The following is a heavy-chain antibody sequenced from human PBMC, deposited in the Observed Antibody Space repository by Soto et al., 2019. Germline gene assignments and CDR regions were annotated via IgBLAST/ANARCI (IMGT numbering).Heavy chain of an antibody. CDR2: IAYDGSNR. CDR3: ARDLQAGTDNVNWFAP. Sequence: QVQLVESGEGGAHLGGSRRPSFAPSGSIIRRSAMHWFGRPPGKGLEWVAAIAYDGSNRWYADSAKGRFTISRDNSKNTVYLQMSSLRGEDTAVYYCARDLQAGTDNVNWFAPWGQGTLVTVSS. CDR1: GSIIRRSA. J-gene: IGHJ5*02. D-gene: IGHD1-1*01. V-gene: IGHV3-30*03.